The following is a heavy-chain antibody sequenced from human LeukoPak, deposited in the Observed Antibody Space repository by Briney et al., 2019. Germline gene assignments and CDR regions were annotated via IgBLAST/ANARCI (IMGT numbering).Heavy chain of an antibody. CDR1: GGTFSSYA. J-gene: IGHJ6*03. V-gene: IGHV1-69*01. D-gene: IGHD3/OR15-3a*01. Sequence: ASVKVTCKASGGTFSSYAISWVRQAPGQGLEWMGGIIPIFGTANYAQKFQGRVTITADESTSTAYMELSSLRSEDTAVYYCATRGTGPPHYYYYYMDVWGKGTTVTVSS. CDR2: IIPIFGTA. CDR3: ATRGTGPPHYYYYYMDV.